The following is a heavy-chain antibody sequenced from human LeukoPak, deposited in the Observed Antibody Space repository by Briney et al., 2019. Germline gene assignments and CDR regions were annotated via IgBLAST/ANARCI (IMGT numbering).Heavy chain of an antibody. V-gene: IGHV1-2*02. CDR1: GYSFSDNY. Sequence: ASVKVSCKASGYSFSDNYLHWVRQAPGQGLEWMGWINPNSGGTNYAQKFQGRVSMTRDTSISTAYLQWSSLKASDTAMYYCARTPYYYYDSWGQGTLVTVSS. D-gene: IGHD3-22*01. CDR2: INPNSGGT. J-gene: IGHJ4*02. CDR3: ARTPYYYYDS.